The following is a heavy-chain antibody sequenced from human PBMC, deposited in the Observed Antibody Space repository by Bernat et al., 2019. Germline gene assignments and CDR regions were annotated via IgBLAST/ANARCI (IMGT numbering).Heavy chain of an antibody. D-gene: IGHD2-15*01. CDR1: GASISSSSYY. CDR2: IYYSGST. CDR3: ARHLAYCGGGSCFPGYYYYYMDV. Sequence: QLQLQESGPGLVKPSETLSLTCTVSGASISSSSYYWGWIRQPPGKGLEWIGSIYYSGSTYYNPSLKTRVTISVDTSMNHFSLKLSSVTAADTAMYYCARHLAYCGGGSCFPGYYYYYMDVWGKGTTVTVSS. J-gene: IGHJ6*03. V-gene: IGHV4-39*01.